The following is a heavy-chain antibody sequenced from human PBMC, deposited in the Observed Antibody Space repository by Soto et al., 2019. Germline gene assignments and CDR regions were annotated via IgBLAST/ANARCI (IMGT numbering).Heavy chain of an antibody. Sequence: GGSLRLSCTASGFTVSSNYMSWVRQVPGTGLAWVSYISASGSYIYYADSVKGRFTISGDNAKNSLYLQMNSLRAEDTAVYYCARPRSAVAGYDYWGQGTLVTVSS. D-gene: IGHD6-19*01. CDR3: ARPRSAVAGYDY. V-gene: IGHV3-21*04. CDR2: ISASGSYI. J-gene: IGHJ4*02. CDR1: GFTVSSNY.